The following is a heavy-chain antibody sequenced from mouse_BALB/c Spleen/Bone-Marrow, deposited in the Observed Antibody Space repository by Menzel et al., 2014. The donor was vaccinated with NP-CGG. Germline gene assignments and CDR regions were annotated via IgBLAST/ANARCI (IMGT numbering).Heavy chain of an antibody. V-gene: IGHV5-17*02. Sequence: EVKLVESGGDLVQPGGSRKLSCAASGFTFSAFGMHRVRQAPERGLEWVAYIISGSNTIYYSDKVKGRFTISRDNPKNTLFLQMTSLRSEDTATYYCARSRYDVGWFAYWGQGTLVTVSA. CDR2: IISGSNTI. J-gene: IGHJ3*01. CDR3: ARSRYDVGWFAY. D-gene: IGHD2-14*01. CDR1: GFTFSAFG.